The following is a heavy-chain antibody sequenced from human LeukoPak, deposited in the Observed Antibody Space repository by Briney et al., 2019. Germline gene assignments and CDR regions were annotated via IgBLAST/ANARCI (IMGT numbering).Heavy chain of an antibody. CDR2: VSHDGRTQ. J-gene: IGHJ4*02. CDR3: AKTSSDYGERFEH. V-gene: IGHV3-30*18. Sequence: AGSLTLSCAASGFTFSSYARRWVRQAPGKGLEWVAFVSHDGRTQYYVDSVKGRFTISRDNSKNTLYLQMNSLRTEDTALYYCAKTSSDYGERFEHWGQGTLVTVSS. CDR1: GFTFSSYA. D-gene: IGHD4-17*01.